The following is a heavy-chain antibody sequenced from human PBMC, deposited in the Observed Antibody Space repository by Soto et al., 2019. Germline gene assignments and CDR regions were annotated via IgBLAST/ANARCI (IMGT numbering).Heavy chain of an antibody. Sequence: PSETLSLTCTVSGGSISSSSYYWGWIRQPPGKGLEWIGSIYYSGSTYYNPSLKSRVTISVDTSKNQFSLKLSSVTAADTAVYYCARHGGGYGDYDAIMEFDYWGQGTLVTVSS. CDR3: ARHGGGYGDYDAIMEFDY. V-gene: IGHV4-39*01. J-gene: IGHJ4*02. D-gene: IGHD4-17*01. CDR1: GGSISSSSYY. CDR2: IYYSGST.